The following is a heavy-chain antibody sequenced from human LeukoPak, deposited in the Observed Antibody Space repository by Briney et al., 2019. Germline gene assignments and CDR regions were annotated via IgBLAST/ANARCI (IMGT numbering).Heavy chain of an antibody. Sequence: PSQTLSLTCAVSGGSISSGGYSWSWIRQPPGKGLEWIGYIYHSGSTYYNPSLKSRVTISVDRSKNQFSLKLSSVTAADTAVYYCARGPGDSRLRGAFDIWGQGTMVTVSS. J-gene: IGHJ3*02. CDR3: ARGPGDSRLRGAFDI. CDR1: GGSISSGGYS. CDR2: IYHSGST. V-gene: IGHV4-30-2*01. D-gene: IGHD3-16*01.